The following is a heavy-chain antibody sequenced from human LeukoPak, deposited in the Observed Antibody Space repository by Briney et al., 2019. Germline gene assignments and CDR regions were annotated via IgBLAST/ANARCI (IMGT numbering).Heavy chain of an antibody. CDR1: GFTLSTYW. CDR3: GRLSYSSGWYVGGY. Sequence: PGGSLRLSCAPSGFTLSTYWMHWVRQAPGKGLVWVSRINCDGSSISYADSVKGRFTISRENAEKTLYLQMNSLRAEDTAVYYCGRLSYSSGWYVGGYWGQGSLVTVSS. D-gene: IGHD6-19*01. V-gene: IGHV3-74*01. CDR2: INCDGSSI. J-gene: IGHJ4*02.